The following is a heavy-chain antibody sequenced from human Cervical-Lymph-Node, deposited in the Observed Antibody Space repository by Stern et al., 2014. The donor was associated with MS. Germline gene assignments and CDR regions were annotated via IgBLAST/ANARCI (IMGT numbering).Heavy chain of an antibody. CDR3: ARDRRAFLDY. V-gene: IGHV3-7*01. CDR2: IRQDGYGK. Sequence: EVQLVESGGGLVQPGGSLRLSCVASGLSFGTSWMSSVRQPPVRGLHWVANIRQDGYGKFYVDSVKGRFAISRDNARNSLYLQMNSLTGADTAVYYCARDRRAFLDYSGQGTHVAVSS. CDR1: GLSFGTSW. J-gene: IGHJ4*02. D-gene: IGHD2/OR15-2a*01.